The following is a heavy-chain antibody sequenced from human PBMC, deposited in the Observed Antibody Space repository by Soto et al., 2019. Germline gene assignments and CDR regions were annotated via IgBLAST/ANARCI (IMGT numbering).Heavy chain of an antibody. V-gene: IGHV4-59*08. J-gene: IGHJ6*02. CDR2: VYYSGST. D-gene: IGHD6-13*01. CDR3: ARTNTAARAYYYYYYGMDV. CDR1: SGSISSYY. Sequence: SETLSLTCSVSSGSISSYYWSWIRQPPGKGLEWIGYVYYSGSTNYNPSLKSRVTISIDTSKNQFSLKLSSVTAADTAVYYCARTNTAARAYYYYYYGMDVWGQGTTVTVSS.